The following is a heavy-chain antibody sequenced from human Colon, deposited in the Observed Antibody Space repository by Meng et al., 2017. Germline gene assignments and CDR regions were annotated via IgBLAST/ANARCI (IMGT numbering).Heavy chain of an antibody. J-gene: IGHJ4*02. CDR2: IKSKTDGGTT. CDR3: TTDPLGVVVVATTQDN. D-gene: IGHD2-15*01. Sequence: GESLKISCAASGFTFSNAWMSWVRQAPGKGLEWVGRIKSKTDGGTTDYAAPVKGRFTISRDDSKNTLYLQIDSLKTEDTVVYYCTTDPLGVVVVATTQDNWGQGTLVTFSS. V-gene: IGHV3-15*01. CDR1: GFTFSNAW.